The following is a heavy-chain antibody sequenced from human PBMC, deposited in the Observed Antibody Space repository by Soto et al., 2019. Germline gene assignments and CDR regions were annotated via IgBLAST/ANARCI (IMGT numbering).Heavy chain of an antibody. D-gene: IGHD3-22*01. CDR1: GFTFSSYA. CDR3: AKGYNYYDSSGWILDAFDI. J-gene: IGHJ3*02. Sequence: QLGGSLRLSCAASGFTFSSYAMSWVRQAPGKGLEWVSAISGSGGSTYYADSVKGRFTISRDNSKNTLYLQMNSLRAEDTAVYYCAKGYNYYDSSGWILDAFDIWGQGTMVTVSS. V-gene: IGHV3-23*01. CDR2: ISGSGGST.